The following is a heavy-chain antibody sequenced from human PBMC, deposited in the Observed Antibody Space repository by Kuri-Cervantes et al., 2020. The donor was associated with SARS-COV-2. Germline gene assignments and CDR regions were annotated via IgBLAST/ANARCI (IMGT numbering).Heavy chain of an antibody. CDR1: GYSISSGYY. CDR3: ARLPALPWYFDY. CDR2: IYHSGST. Sequence: SETLSLTCTVSGYSISSGYYWGWIRQPPGEGLEWIGSIYHSGSTYYNPSLKSRVTISVDTSKNQFSLKLSYVTAANTAVYYCARLPALPWYFDYWGQGTLVTVSS. V-gene: IGHV4-38-2*02. J-gene: IGHJ4*02.